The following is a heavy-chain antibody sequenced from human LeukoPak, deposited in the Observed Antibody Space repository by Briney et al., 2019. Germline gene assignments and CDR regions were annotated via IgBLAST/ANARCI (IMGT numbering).Heavy chain of an antibody. CDR2: IYHSGST. V-gene: IGHV4-4*02. D-gene: IGHD6-13*01. J-gene: IGHJ4*02. CDR3: ARGSRGSAAAGTYDY. CDR1: GGSIKSNNW. Sequence: PSETLSLTCAVSGGSIKSNNWWSWVRQPPGKGLEWIGEIYHSGSTNYNPSLKSRVTISVDTSKNQFSLKLSSVTAADTAVYYCARGSRGSAAAGTYDYWGQGTLVTVSS.